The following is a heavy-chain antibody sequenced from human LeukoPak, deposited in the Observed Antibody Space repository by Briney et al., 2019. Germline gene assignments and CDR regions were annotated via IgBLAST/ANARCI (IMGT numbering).Heavy chain of an antibody. D-gene: IGHD2-2*01. V-gene: IGHV5-10-1*01. CDR1: GSSFTSYW. CDR3: ARHGLDCSSTSCYGRDYYYGMDV. CDR2: IVPSDSYT. Sequence: GGPLRISGKGSGSSFTSYWVSWVRQMPGKGLEWRGRIVPSDSYTNYSPSFQGHVTISADKSISTAYLQWSSLKASDTAMYYCARHGLDCSSTSCYGRDYYYGMDVWGQGTTVTVSS. J-gene: IGHJ6*02.